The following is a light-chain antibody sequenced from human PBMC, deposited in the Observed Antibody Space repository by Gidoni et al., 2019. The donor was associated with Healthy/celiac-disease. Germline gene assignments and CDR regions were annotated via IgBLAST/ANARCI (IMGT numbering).Light chain of an antibody. J-gene: IGLJ1*01. V-gene: IGLV1-44*01. CDR1: SSNIGSNT. Sequence: QSVLTQPPSASGTPGQGDTITCSGSSSNIGSNTVNWYQQHPGTAPKLLIYSNSQRPSGVPDRFSGSKSGTSASLAISGLQSEDEADYYCAAWDDSLNCYVFGTGTKVTVL. CDR3: AAWDDSLNCYV. CDR2: SNS.